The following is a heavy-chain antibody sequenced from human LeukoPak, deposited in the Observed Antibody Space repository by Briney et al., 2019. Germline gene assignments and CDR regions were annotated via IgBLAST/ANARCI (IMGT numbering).Heavy chain of an antibody. D-gene: IGHD6-6*01. CDR1: GFTVSSNY. V-gene: IGHV3-53*04. J-gene: IGHJ4*02. CDR3: ATGSFRSSLGGYFDY. CDR2: IYSGDNT. Sequence: HPGGSLRLSCAASGFTVSSNYMSWVRQAPGKGLERVSVIYSGDNTNYADSVKGRFTISRHNSKNTLYLQMNSLRAEDTAVYYRATGSFRSSLGGYFDYWGQGTLVTVSS.